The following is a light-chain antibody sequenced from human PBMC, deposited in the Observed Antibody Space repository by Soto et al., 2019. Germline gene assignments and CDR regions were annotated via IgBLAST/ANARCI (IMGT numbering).Light chain of an antibody. CDR2: GAS. CDR3: QQYVTSPWA. CDR1: RRVSSSF. Sequence: EIVLTQSPGTLSLSPGERATLSCRASRRVSSSFLAWYQQKPGQAPRLLIYGASNRATGIPDRFSGSGSGTDFTLTISRLEPEDFAVYYCQQYVTSPWAFGQGTKVAIE. V-gene: IGKV3-20*01. J-gene: IGKJ1*01.